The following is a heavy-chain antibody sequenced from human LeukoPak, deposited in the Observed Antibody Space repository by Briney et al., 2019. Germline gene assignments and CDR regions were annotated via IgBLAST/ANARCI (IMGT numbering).Heavy chain of an antibody. J-gene: IGHJ4*02. CDR1: GGTFSSYA. Sequence: SVKVSCKASGGTFSSYAISWVRQAPGQGLEWMGRIIPIFGIANYAQKFQGRVTITADKSTSTAYMELSSLRSEDTAVYYCARDIVAIEYYFDYWGQGTLVTVSS. CDR3: ARDIVAIEYYFDY. CDR2: IIPIFGIA. D-gene: IGHD5-12*01. V-gene: IGHV1-69*04.